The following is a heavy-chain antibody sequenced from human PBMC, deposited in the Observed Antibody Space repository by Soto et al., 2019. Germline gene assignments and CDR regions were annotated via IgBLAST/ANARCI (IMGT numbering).Heavy chain of an antibody. Sequence: GGSLRLSCAASGFTFSSYSMNWVRQAPGKXLEWVSSISSSSSYIYYADSVKGRFTISRDNAKNSLYLQMNSLRAEDTAVYYCARADGDYDILTGYHSIYYFDYWGQGTLVTVSS. CDR1: GFTFSSYS. CDR3: ARADGDYDILTGYHSIYYFDY. V-gene: IGHV3-21*01. CDR2: ISSSSSYI. J-gene: IGHJ4*02. D-gene: IGHD3-9*01.